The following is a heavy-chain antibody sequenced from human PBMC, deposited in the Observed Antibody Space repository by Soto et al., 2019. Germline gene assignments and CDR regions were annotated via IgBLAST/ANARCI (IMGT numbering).Heavy chain of an antibody. CDR3: AKGYGAQSYFDY. D-gene: IGHD4-17*01. CDR2: ISGTAGGT. V-gene: IGHV3-23*01. CDR1: RVSFIPYA. J-gene: IGHJ4*02. Sequence: SQGHSCAAARVSFIPYAISWVRPAPGKGLEWVSAISGTAGGTYYADSVKGRFTISRDNSKNTLSLQMNSLRADDTAVYYCAKGYGAQSYFDYWGQATLVNVSS.